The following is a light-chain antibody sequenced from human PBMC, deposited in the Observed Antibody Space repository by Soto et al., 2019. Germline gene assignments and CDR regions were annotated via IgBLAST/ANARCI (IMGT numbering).Light chain of an antibody. CDR1: QSISNN. CDR3: QQYNNWPRAT. Sequence: ETVMTQSPATLSVSPGERATLSCRASQSISNNLAWYQQKPGQSPRLIMFRTSTRVTGVPARFSGSGSGTEFNITISSLQSEDFAVYYCQQYNNWPRATVGGGTKVDIK. V-gene: IGKV3-15*01. CDR2: RTS. J-gene: IGKJ4*01.